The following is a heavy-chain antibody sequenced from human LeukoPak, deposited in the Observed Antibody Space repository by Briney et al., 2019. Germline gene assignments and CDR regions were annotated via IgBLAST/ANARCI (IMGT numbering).Heavy chain of an antibody. CDR3: ARVGPTLLLDF. V-gene: IGHV4-30-4*01. CDR1: GGSISSGDYY. Sequence: PSQTLSLTCTVSGGSISSGDYYWSWIRQPPGKGLEWIGYIYYGGSTYYNPSLKSRVTISVDTSKKQFSLKLSSVTAADTAVYYCARVGPTLLLDFWGQGTLVTVSS. J-gene: IGHJ4*02. D-gene: IGHD1-26*01. CDR2: IYYGGST.